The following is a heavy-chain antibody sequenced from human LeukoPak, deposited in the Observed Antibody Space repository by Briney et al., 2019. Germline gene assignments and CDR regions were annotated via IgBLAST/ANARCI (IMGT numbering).Heavy chain of an antibody. CDR1: GYSFPGYY. D-gene: IGHD5-18*01. V-gene: IGHV1-2*02. Sequence: ASVKVSCKASGYSFPGYYMHWVRQAPGQGLEWMGWINPNSGGTNYAQKFQGRVTMTRDTSISAAYMELSRLRSDDTAVYYCARDPGGYSYDFDYWGQGTLVTVSS. CDR3: ARDPGGYSYDFDY. J-gene: IGHJ4*02. CDR2: INPNSGGT.